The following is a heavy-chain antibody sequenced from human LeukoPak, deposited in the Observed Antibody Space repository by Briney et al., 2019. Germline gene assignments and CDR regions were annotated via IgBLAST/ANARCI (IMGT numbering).Heavy chain of an antibody. CDR1: GFTFSSYA. V-gene: IGHV3-23*01. Sequence: GGSLRLSCAASGFTFSSYAMSWVRQAPGKGLEWASAISGSGGSTYYADSVKGRFTISRDNSKNTLYLQMNSLRAEDTAVYYCAKDLRAVAAAADNDYWGQGTLVTVSS. CDR2: ISGSGGST. D-gene: IGHD6-13*01. CDR3: AKDLRAVAAAADNDY. J-gene: IGHJ4*02.